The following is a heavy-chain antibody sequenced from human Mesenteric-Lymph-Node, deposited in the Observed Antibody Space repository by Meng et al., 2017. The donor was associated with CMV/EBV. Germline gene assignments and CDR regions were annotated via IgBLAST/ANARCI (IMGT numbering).Heavy chain of an antibody. Sequence: ESLKISCTVSGGSVSSRNYYWSWIRQLPGKGLEWIAYRYNSGSTNYNPSLKSRVTISVDTSKNQFSLKLSSVTAADTAVYYCARALRYSSSWPLGYYYYGMDVWGQGTTVTVSS. CDR2: RYNSGST. V-gene: IGHV4-61*01. CDR3: ARALRYSSSWPLGYYYYGMDV. J-gene: IGHJ6*02. CDR1: GGSVSSRNYY. D-gene: IGHD6-13*01.